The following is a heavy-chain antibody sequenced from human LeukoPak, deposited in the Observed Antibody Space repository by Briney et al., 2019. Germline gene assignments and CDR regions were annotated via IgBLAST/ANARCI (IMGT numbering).Heavy chain of an antibody. CDR3: ARLFTSFGFDP. V-gene: IGHV4-4*09. CDR2: IYTSGST. J-gene: IGHJ5*02. D-gene: IGHD2/OR15-2a*01. Sequence: SETLSLPCTVSGGSISSYYWSWIRQPPGKGLEWIGYIYTSGSTNYNSSLKSRVTISVDTSKNQFSLKLSSVTAADTAVYYCARLFTSFGFDPWGQGTLVTVSS. CDR1: GGSISSYY.